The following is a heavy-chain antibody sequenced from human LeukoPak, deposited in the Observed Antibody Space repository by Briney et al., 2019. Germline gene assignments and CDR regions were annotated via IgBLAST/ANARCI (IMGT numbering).Heavy chain of an antibody. CDR3: VRAHSLHNYHYSIDV. CDR1: GFTFSDFA. J-gene: IGHJ6*02. V-gene: IGHV3-64*01. Sequence: GGSLRLSCAAPGFTFSDFAMHWLRQAPGKGLEYVSTISSNGISPYYAHSVKGRFNISRDNSKNTLYLQMGSLRADDTAVYYCVRAHSLHNYHYSIDVWGHGTTVTVSS. CDR2: ISSNGISP.